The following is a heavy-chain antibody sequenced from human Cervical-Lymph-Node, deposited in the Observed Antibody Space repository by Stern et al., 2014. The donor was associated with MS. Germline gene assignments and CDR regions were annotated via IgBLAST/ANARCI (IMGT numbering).Heavy chain of an antibody. CDR3: ARAFQQAAGSDDYYGMDV. CDR1: GFTFSSYD. V-gene: IGHV3-13*01. CDR2: IGTAGDT. J-gene: IGHJ6*02. Sequence: VHLVESGGGLVQPGGSLRLSCAASGFTFSSYDMHWVRQATGKGLEWVSAIGTAGDTYYPGSVKGRFTISRENAKNSLYLQMNSLRAGDTAVYYCARAFQQAAGSDDYYGMDVWGQGTTVTVSS. D-gene: IGHD6-13*01.